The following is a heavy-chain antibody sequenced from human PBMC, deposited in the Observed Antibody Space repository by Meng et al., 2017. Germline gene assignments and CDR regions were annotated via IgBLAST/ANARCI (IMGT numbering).Heavy chain of an antibody. V-gene: IGHV4-38-2*01. D-gene: IGHD3-22*01. Sequence: GSLRLSCAVSRYSISSHYYWGWIRQPPAKGLEWIGSIYYTGTTYYNPSLKSRVTLSLDTSDNHFSLKLNSVTAADTAVYYCARASTNYYDSGGDNWYFDLWGRGNLVTSPQ. CDR2: IYYTGTT. CDR3: ARASTNYYDSGGDNWYFDL. J-gene: IGHJ2*01. CDR1: RYSISSHYY.